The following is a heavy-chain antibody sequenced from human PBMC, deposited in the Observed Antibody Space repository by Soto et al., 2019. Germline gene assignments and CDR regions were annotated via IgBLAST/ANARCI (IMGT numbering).Heavy chain of an antibody. CDR3: ARDAFIAVTTMGWFEP. J-gene: IGHJ5*02. CDR2: ISSTGGSI. CDR1: GFTFSSYG. D-gene: IGHD6-19*01. V-gene: IGHV3-21*01. Sequence: EVQLVESGGGLVKPGGSLRLSCVASGFTFSSYGMNWVRLAPGKGLEWVSSISSTGGSIYYADSVKGRFTISSDNGKRSVSLQMSSLRTEDTAVYYCARDAFIAVTTMGWFEPWGQGTVVTVSS.